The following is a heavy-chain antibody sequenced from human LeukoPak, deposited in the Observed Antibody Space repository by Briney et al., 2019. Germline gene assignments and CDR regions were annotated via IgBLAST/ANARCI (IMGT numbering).Heavy chain of an antibody. D-gene: IGHD3-10*01. CDR1: GYTFTSYG. Sequence: ASVKVSCKASGYTFTSYGISWVRQAPGQWLEWMGWISAYNGNTNYAQKLQGRVTMTTDTSTSTAYMELRSLRSDDTAVYYCARMEGVRGVIPFDYWGQGTLVTVSS. J-gene: IGHJ4*02. V-gene: IGHV1-18*01. CDR2: ISAYNGNT. CDR3: ARMEGVRGVIPFDY.